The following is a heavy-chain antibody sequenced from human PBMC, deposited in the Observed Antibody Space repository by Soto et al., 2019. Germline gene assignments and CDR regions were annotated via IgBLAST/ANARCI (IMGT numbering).Heavy chain of an antibody. CDR3: ARVFGYSEEDYYYYGMDV. Sequence: ESSVKVSCKASGYTFTSYGISWVRQAPGQGLEWMGWISAYNGNTNYAQKLQGRVTMTTDTSTSTAYMELRSLRSDDTAVYYCARVFGYSEEDYYYYGMDVWGQGTTVTVSS. V-gene: IGHV1-18*01. J-gene: IGHJ6*02. CDR1: GYTFTSYG. D-gene: IGHD3-3*01. CDR2: ISAYNGNT.